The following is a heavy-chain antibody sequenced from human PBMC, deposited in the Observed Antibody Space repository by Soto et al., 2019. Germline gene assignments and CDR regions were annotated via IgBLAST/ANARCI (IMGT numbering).Heavy chain of an antibody. D-gene: IGHD5-12*01. Sequence: ASVKVSCKASGYTFTGYYMHWVRQAPGQGLEWMGWINPNSGGTNYAQKFQGRVTMTSDTSISTAYMQLSSLRSDDTAVYYGATARYSGYDFDHWGQGTLVTVST. CDR3: ATARYSGYDFDH. V-gene: IGHV1-2*02. CDR1: GYTFTGYY. CDR2: INPNSGGT. J-gene: IGHJ4*02.